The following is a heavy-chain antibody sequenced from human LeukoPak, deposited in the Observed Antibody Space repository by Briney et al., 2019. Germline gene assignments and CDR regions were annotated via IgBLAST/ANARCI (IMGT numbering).Heavy chain of an antibody. D-gene: IGHD3-16*02. V-gene: IGHV3-21*01. CDR2: ISTSSSSI. CDR3: ATELMITFGGVIVDY. CDR1: GCTFSSYS. J-gene: IGHJ4*02. Sequence: KPGGSLRLSCAASGCTFSSYSMNWIRQAPGKGLEWISSISTSSSSIYYADSVKRRFTISRDTANNSLYLQMNSLRAEDTAAYYCATELMITFGGVIVDYWGQGTLVT.